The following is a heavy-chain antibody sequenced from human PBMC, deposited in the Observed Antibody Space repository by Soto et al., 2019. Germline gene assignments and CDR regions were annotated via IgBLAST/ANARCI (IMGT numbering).Heavy chain of an antibody. CDR3: ARLSGIPGTRKRFGGGYYYYYGMDV. D-gene: IGHD2-15*01. V-gene: IGHV3-13*01. CDR2: IGTAGDT. J-gene: IGHJ6*02. Sequence: GGSLRLSCGASGFTFSNYDMHWVRQAPGKGLEWVSGIGTAGDTYYAGSVKGRFTISRENAKISLNLQMNSLRDEDTAVYYCARLSGIPGTRKRFGGGYYYYYGMDVWGQGTTVTVSS. CDR1: GFTFSNYD.